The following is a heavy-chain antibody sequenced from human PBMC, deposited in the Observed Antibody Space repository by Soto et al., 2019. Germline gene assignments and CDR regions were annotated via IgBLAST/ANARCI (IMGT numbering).Heavy chain of an antibody. CDR1: GGSFSGYY. V-gene: IGHV4-34*01. CDR2: INHSGST. J-gene: IGHJ4*02. Sequence: SETLSLTCAVYGGSFSGYYWSWISQPPGKGLEWIGEINHSGSTNYNPSLKSRVTISVDTSKNLFSLKLSSVTAADTAVYYCARLGPGYCSGGSCYSSDYWGQGTLVTVS. D-gene: IGHD2-15*01. CDR3: ARLGPGYCSGGSCYSSDY.